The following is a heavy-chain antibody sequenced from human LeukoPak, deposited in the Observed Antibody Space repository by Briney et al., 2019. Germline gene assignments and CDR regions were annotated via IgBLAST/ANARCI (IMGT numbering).Heavy chain of an antibody. D-gene: IGHD1-26*01. CDR1: GITFSSYS. V-gene: IGHV3-21*01. Sequence: PGGSLRLSCAASGITFSSYSMNWVRQAPGKGLEWVSSISSSSSYIYYADSVKGRFTISRDNAKNSLYLQMNSLRAEDTAVYYCARFMVGASKADAFDIWGQGTMVTVSS. CDR2: ISSSSSYI. J-gene: IGHJ3*02. CDR3: ARFMVGASKADAFDI.